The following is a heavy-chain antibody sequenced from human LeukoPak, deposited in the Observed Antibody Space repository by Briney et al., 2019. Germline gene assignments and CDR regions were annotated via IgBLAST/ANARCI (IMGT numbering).Heavy chain of an antibody. Sequence: GGSLRLSCAASGFTFSSYGMHWVRQAPGKGLEWVAVISYDGSNKYYADSVKGRFTISRDNSKNTLYLQMNSLRAEDTAVYYCARDKGQGSEYYYYYMDVWGKGTTVTVSS. V-gene: IGHV3-30*19. CDR2: ISYDGSNK. J-gene: IGHJ6*03. CDR1: GFTFSSYG. CDR3: ARDKGQGSEYYYYYMDV. D-gene: IGHD3-10*01.